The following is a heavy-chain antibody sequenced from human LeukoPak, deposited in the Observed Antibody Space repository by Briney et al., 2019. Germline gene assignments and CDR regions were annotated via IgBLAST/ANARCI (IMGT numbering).Heavy chain of an antibody. J-gene: IGHJ6*02. D-gene: IGHD2-21*01. Sequence: SETLSLTCTVSGGSISSYYWSWIRQPPGKGLEWIGYIYYSGSTNYNPSLESRVTISVDTSKNQFSLKLSSVTAADTAVYYCARLNSRDPHYYYYYGMDVWGQGTTVTVSS. CDR3: ARLNSRDPHYYYYYGMDV. V-gene: IGHV4-59*08. CDR1: GGSISSYY. CDR2: IYYSGST.